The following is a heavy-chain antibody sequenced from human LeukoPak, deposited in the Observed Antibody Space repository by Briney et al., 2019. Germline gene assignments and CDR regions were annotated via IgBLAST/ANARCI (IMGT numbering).Heavy chain of an antibody. J-gene: IGHJ5*02. CDR1: GYTLTELF. CDR3: ATLVGSSGWYGEGWFDP. V-gene: IGHV1-24*01. D-gene: IGHD6-19*01. Sequence: ASVKVSCKVSGYTLTELFMHWVRQAPGKGLEWMGGFDPEDGETIYAQKFQGRVTMTEDTPTDTAYMELSSPRSEDTAVYYCATLVGSSGWYGEGWFDPWGQGTLVTVSS. CDR2: FDPEDGET.